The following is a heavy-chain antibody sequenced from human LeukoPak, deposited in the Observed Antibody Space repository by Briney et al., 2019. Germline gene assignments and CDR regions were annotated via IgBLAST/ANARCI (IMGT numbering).Heavy chain of an antibody. Sequence: SVKVSCKASGGTFSSYAISWVRQAPGQGLEWMGGIIPIFGTANYAQKFQGRVTITADESTSTAYMELSSLRSEDTAVYYCARVNCGGDCYSDRGAFDIWGQGTMVTVSS. D-gene: IGHD2-21*02. V-gene: IGHV1-69*01. CDR1: GGTFSSYA. CDR3: ARVNCGGDCYSDRGAFDI. CDR2: IIPIFGTA. J-gene: IGHJ3*02.